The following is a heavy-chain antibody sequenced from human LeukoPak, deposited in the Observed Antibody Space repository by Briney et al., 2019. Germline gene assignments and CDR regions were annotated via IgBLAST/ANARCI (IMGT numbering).Heavy chain of an antibody. Sequence: ASVKVSCKASGYTFTGYYMHWVRQAPGHGLEWMGWINPNSGGTNYAQKFQGRVTMTRDTSISTAYMELSRLRSDDTAVYYCARSPQRLVADFDYWGQGTLVTISS. CDR2: INPNSGGT. J-gene: IGHJ4*02. D-gene: IGHD6-6*01. CDR3: ARSPQRLVADFDY. V-gene: IGHV1-2*02. CDR1: GYTFTGYY.